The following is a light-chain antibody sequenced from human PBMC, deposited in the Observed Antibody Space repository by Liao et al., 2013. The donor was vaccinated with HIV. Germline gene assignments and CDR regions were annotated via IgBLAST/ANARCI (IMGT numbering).Light chain of an antibody. CDR3: QAWDSTIAYV. CDR2: QDA. J-gene: IGLJ1*01. CDR1: RLGEKY. V-gene: IGLV3-1*01. Sequence: SFELTQPPSVSVSPGQTATITCSGDRLGEKYVSWYQQKPGQSPVLILYQDANRPSGIPARFSGSNSGNTATLTISGTQAMDEADYYCQAWDSTIAYVFGTGTKVTVL.